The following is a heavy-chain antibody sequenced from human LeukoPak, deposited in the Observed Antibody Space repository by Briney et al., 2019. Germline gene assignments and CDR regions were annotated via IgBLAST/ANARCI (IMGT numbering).Heavy chain of an antibody. D-gene: IGHD2-2*01. V-gene: IGHV1-69*01. CDR1: GGTFISYA. CDR2: IIPIFGTA. Sequence: SVKVSCKASGGTFISYAISWVRQAPGQGLEWMGGIIPIFGTANYAQKFQGRVTITADESTSTAYMELSSLRSEDTAVYYCASPLYCSSTSCGFDYWGQGTLVTVSS. J-gene: IGHJ4*02. CDR3: ASPLYCSSTSCGFDY.